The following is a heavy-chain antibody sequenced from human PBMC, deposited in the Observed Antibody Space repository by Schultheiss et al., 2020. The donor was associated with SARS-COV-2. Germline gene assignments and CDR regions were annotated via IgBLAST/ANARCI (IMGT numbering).Heavy chain of an antibody. CDR2: INHSGST. CDR1: GGSISSYY. Sequence: SETLSLTCTVSGGSISSYYWSWIRQPPGKGLEWIGEINHSGSTNYNPSLKSRVTISVDTSKNQFSLKLSSVTAADTAVYYCARGRPPIVVVPAAIQRRGRWFVPWGQGTLITVAS. CDR3: ARGRPPIVVVPAAIQRRGRWFVP. D-gene: IGHD2-2*02. J-gene: IGHJ5*02. V-gene: IGHV4-34*01.